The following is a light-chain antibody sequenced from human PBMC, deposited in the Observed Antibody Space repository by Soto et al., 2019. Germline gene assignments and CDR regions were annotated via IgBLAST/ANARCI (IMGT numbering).Light chain of an antibody. CDR3: AAWDDSLSGLYV. CDR1: SSNIGSNY. Sequence: QPLLTQPPSASGTPWQRVTISCSGSSSNIGSNYVYWYQQLPGTAPKLLIYRNNQRPSGVPDRFSGSKSGTSASLAISGLRSEDEADYCCAAWDDSLSGLYVCGTGTKVTVL. V-gene: IGLV1-47*01. J-gene: IGLJ1*01. CDR2: RNN.